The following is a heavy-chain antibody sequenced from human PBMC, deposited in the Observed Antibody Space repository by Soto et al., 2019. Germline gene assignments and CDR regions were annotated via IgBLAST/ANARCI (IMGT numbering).Heavy chain of an antibody. D-gene: IGHD3-16*01. J-gene: IGHJ4*02. V-gene: IGHV3-48*01. CDR1: GFIFGSYG. CDR3: ARDRGRISTLVFFDY. CDR2: ISSSSSTI. Sequence: EVQLVESGGGLVQPGGSLRLSCAASGFIFGSYGMNWVRQAPGKWLEWVLYISSSSSTIYSADSVKGRFTISRDNAKNSLYLQMNSLRAEDTAVYYCARDRGRISTLVFFDYWGQGTLVTVSS.